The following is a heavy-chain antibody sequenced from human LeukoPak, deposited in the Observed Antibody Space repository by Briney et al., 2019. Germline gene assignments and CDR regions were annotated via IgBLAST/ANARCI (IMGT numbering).Heavy chain of an antibody. Sequence: SGGSLRLSCAASGFTFSSYSMNWVRQAPGKGLEWVSSISSSSSYIYYADSVKGRFTISRDNAKNSLYLQMNSLRAEDTAVYYCARDCSCTSCHPQTETDAFDIWGQGTMVTVSS. J-gene: IGHJ3*02. D-gene: IGHD2-2*01. CDR2: ISSSSSYI. V-gene: IGHV3-21*01. CDR3: ARDCSCTSCHPQTETDAFDI. CDR1: GFTFSSYS.